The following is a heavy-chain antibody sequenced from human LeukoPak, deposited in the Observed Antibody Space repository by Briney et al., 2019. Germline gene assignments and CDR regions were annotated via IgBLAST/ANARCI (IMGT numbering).Heavy chain of an antibody. CDR1: RDSVSTNSAT. Sequence: PLQTLSLTCAISRDSVSTNSATCTSLRQSPTRCLEWLGRTYYRSKWYNDYAVSMKSRITINPDTSKNQFSLQLNSVTPEDTAVYYCARLVGASWFDSWGQGTLVTVSS. D-gene: IGHD1-26*01. J-gene: IGHJ5*01. CDR2: TYYRSKWYN. V-gene: IGHV6-1*01. CDR3: ARLVGASWFDS.